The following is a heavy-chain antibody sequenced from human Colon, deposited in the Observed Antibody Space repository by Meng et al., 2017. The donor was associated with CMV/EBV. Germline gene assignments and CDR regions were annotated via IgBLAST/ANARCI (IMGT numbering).Heavy chain of an antibody. D-gene: IGHD6-13*01. CDR3: ARTPGSSPAGGDGMDV. Sequence: GGSLRLSCAASGFTFSNYEMNWVRQAPGKGLEWVAYINTLENSIFYADSVKGRFPISRDNAKNSLHLQMNSLRVEDSAIYYCARTPGSSPAGGDGMDVWGQGTTVTVSS. CDR1: GFTFSNYE. J-gene: IGHJ6*02. CDR2: INTLENSI. V-gene: IGHV3-48*03.